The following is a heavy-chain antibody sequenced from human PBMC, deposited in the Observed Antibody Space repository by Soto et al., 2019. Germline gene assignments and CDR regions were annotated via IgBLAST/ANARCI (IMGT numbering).Heavy chain of an antibody. D-gene: IGHD2-2*02. CDR2: ISYDGSNQ. V-gene: IGHV3-30-3*01. CDR3: ARDRYPATPLPDC. CDR1: GFTFTTYA. Sequence: QVQLVESGGGVVQPGGSLRLSCAASGFTFTTYAMHWVRQTPGKGLEWVAVISYDGSNQYYADSVKGRFTISRDNSKNTVYLQMNSLRTEDTAVYYCARDRYPATPLPDCWGQGTLVTVSS. J-gene: IGHJ4*02.